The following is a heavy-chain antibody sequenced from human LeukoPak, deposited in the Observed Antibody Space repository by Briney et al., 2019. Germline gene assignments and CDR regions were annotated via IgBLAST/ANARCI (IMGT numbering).Heavy chain of an antibody. D-gene: IGHD4-17*01. CDR2: IKQDGSET. J-gene: IGHJ4*02. V-gene: IGHV3-7*01. Sequence: PVGSLRLSCEASGFTFTDYWMSWVRQAPGMRPEWVTNIKQDGSETYYVDSVKGRFTISRDNAKNSLYLQMNSLRAEDTAVYYCARDYGDYLDYWGQGTLVTVSS. CDR1: GFTFTDYW. CDR3: ARDYGDYLDY.